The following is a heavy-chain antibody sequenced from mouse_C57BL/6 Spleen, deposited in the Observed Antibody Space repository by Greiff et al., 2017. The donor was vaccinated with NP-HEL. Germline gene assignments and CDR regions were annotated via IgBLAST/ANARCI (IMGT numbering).Heavy chain of an antibody. CDR1: GFTFSSYA. CDR3: ARDRGYRYMDY. Sequence: DVMLVESGGGLVKPGGSLKLSCAASGFTFSSYAMSWVRQTPEKRLEWVATISDGGSYTYYPDNVKGRFTISRDNAKNNLYLQMSHLKSEDTAMYYCARDRGYRYMDYWGQGTSVTVSS. J-gene: IGHJ4*01. D-gene: IGHD2-2*01. CDR2: ISDGGSYT. V-gene: IGHV5-4*01.